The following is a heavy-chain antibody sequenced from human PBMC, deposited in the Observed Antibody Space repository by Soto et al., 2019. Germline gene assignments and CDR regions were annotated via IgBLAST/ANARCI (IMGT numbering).Heavy chain of an antibody. J-gene: IGHJ4*01. D-gene: IGHD3-22*01. V-gene: IGHV4-39*01. Sequence: PSETLFLTCTVSGGSISSSSYYWGWIRQPPGKGLEWIGRIYYSGSTYYNPSLKSRVTISVDTSKNQFSLKLSSVTAADTAVYYCARLSSGYYSQFDYWGHGTMVTLSS. CDR3: ARLSSGYYSQFDY. CDR1: GGSISSSSYY. CDR2: IYYSGST.